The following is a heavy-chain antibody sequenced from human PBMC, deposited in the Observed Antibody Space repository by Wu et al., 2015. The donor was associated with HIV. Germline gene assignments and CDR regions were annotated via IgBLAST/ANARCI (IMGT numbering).Heavy chain of an antibody. CDR3: ARDVPYSSSDQYFDY. J-gene: IGHJ4*02. V-gene: IGHV1-2*02. CDR1: GGTFSNYA. CDR2: INPNSGGT. D-gene: IGHD6-6*01. Sequence: QVQLVQSGAELKRPGSSVKISCQASGGTFSNYAINWVRQAPGQGLEWMGWINPNSGGTNYAQKFQGRVTMTRDTSISTAYMELSRLRSDDTAVYYCARDVPYSSSDQYFDYWGQGTLVTVSS.